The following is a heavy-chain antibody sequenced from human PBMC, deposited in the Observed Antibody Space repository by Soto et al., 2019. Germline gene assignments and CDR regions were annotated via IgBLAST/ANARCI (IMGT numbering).Heavy chain of an antibody. CDR2: INPSGGST. D-gene: IGHD6-19*01. CDR3: AHRVPGYSSGWDKGYFDY. J-gene: IGHJ4*03. V-gene: IGHV1-46*01. CDR1: GYTFTSYY. Sequence: ASVKVSCKASGYTFTSYYMHWVRQAPGQGLEWMGIINPSGGSTSYAQKFQGRVTMTRDTSKNQVVLTMTNMDPVDTATYYCAHRVPGYSSGWDKGYFDYWGQGTLVTVS.